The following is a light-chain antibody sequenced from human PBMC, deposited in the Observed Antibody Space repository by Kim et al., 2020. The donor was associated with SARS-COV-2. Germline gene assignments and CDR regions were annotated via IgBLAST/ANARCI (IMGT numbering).Light chain of an antibody. V-gene: IGKV3-11*01. CDR2: DAS. CDR3: QQRYQWPLT. Sequence: EIVLTQSPATLSLSPGERATLSCRASQSVNSYLAWYQQKPGQAPRLLIYDASNRATGIPARFSGSGSGTDFTLTISSLEPEDFAVYYCQQRYQWPLTFGGGIKVDIK. CDR1: QSVNSY. J-gene: IGKJ4*01.